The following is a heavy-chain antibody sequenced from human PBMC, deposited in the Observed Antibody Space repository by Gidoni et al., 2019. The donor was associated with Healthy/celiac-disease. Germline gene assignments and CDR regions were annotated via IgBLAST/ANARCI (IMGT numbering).Heavy chain of an antibody. D-gene: IGHD5-12*01. V-gene: IGHV3-49*04. Sequence: EVQLVVSGGGMVKQGRSLRHSCTASGFTFGDYAMSSVRQAPEKGLEWVGFIRSKAYGATTEYAASVKGRFTISRDDSKGIAYLQMNSLKTEDTAVYYCTLNHGYYYANYWGQGTLVTVSS. CDR2: IRSKAYGATT. CDR3: TLNHGYYYANY. J-gene: IGHJ4*02. CDR1: GFTFGDYA.